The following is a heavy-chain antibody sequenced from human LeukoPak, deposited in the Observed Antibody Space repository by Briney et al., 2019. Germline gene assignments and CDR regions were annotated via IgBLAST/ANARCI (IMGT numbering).Heavy chain of an antibody. CDR1: GFTFSSYS. V-gene: IGHV3-48*01. CDR2: ISSSSSTI. J-gene: IGHJ4*02. Sequence: GGSLRLSCAASGFTFSSYSMNWVRQAPGKGLEWVSYISSSSSTIYYADSVKGRFTISRDNAKNSLYLQMNSLRAEDTAVYYCARAPTYYYDSSPLRSDYWGQGTLVTVSS. CDR3: ARAPTYYYDSSPLRSDY. D-gene: IGHD3-22*01.